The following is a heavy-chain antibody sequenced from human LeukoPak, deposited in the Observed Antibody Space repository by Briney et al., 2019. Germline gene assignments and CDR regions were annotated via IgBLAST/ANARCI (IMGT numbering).Heavy chain of an antibody. V-gene: IGHV1-24*01. CDR2: FDPEDGPEDGQM. D-gene: IGHD3-10*01. Sequence: ASVKVSCKVSGNTLRELSMHWVRQAPGKGLEGMGGFDPEDGPEDGQMIYAQKFQDRVTMTEDTSTDTAHMEVSSLRSEDSAVYYCAAADGSGSYYAHWGQGTLVTVSS. CDR3: AAADGSGSYYAH. J-gene: IGHJ4*02. CDR1: GNTLRELS.